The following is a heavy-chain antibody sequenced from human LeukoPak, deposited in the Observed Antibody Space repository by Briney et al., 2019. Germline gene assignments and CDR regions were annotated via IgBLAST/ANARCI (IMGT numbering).Heavy chain of an antibody. D-gene: IGHD3-10*01. V-gene: IGHV3-30*04. CDR3: AKDLTSGSAEYYFDY. CDR2: ISFDGGDK. J-gene: IGHJ4*02. CDR1: GFTFSSYA. Sequence: GGSLRLSCAASGFTFSSYAMHWVRQAPGKGLEWVAVISFDGGDKKYADSVKGRFTISRDNSKNTLYLQMNSLRAEDTAVYYCAKDLTSGSAEYYFDYWGQGTLVTVSS.